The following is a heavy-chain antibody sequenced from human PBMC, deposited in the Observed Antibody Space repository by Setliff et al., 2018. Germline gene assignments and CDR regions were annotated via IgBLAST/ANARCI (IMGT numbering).Heavy chain of an antibody. J-gene: IGHJ4*02. CDR2: INHSGST. D-gene: IGHD3-9*01. V-gene: IGHV4-34*01. CDR1: GGSFSGYY. CDR3: ARGLPYYDILTGYYRTPPDY. Sequence: SETLSLTCAVYGGSFSGYYWSWIRQPPGKGLEWIGEINHSGSTNYNPSPKSRVTISVDTSKNQFSLKLSSVTAADTAVYYCARGLPYYDILTGYYRTPPDYWGQGTLVTVS.